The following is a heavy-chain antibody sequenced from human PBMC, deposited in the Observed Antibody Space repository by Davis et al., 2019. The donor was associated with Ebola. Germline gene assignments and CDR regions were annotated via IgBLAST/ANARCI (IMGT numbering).Heavy chain of an antibody. CDR1: GFTFSSYS. CDR3: ARGYDSSGYYWGY. V-gene: IGHV3-48*02. Sequence: GGSLRLSCVASGFTFSSYSMNWVRQAPGKGLEWISYISRSSITTYYADSVKGRFTISRDDAKNSLYLQMNSLRDDDTAVYYCARGYDSSGYYWGYWGQGTLVTVSS. D-gene: IGHD3-22*01. CDR2: ISRSSITT. J-gene: IGHJ4*02.